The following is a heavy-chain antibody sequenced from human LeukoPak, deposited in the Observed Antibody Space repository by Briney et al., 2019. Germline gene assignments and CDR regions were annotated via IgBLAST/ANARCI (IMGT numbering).Heavy chain of an antibody. V-gene: IGHV1-8*01. CDR2: TNPNSGNT. CDR1: GYTGTSYD. D-gene: IGHD4-23*01. CDR3: ARDRDYAGKPAFDT. Sequence: ASVKVSCKASGYTGTSYDINWVRQATGQGLEWMGWTNPNSGNTGSAQKFQGRVTMTRNTSISTAYMELSSLRSEDTAVYSCARDRDYAGKPAFDTWGPGTMVTVSS. J-gene: IGHJ3*02.